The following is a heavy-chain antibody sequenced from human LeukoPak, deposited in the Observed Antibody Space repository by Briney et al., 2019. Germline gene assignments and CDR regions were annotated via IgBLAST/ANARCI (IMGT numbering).Heavy chain of an antibody. V-gene: IGHV1-8*01. CDR2: MNPNSGNT. CDR1: GYTFTIYD. CDR3: ARRGKGLGYYMDV. D-gene: IGHD3-16*01. Sequence: ASVKVSCKASGYTFTIYDIKWVRQATGQGLEWMGRMNPNSGNTDYAQKFQGRVTMTRNTSISTAYMELSSLTSEDTAMYYCARRGKGLGYYMDVWGKGTTVTISS. J-gene: IGHJ6*03.